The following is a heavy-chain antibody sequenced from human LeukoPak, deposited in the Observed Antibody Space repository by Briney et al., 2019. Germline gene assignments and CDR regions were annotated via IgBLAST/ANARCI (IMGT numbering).Heavy chain of an antibody. D-gene: IGHD3-10*01. V-gene: IGHV3-11*01. Sequence: XLXCAASXFTXSDXYMNWIXQXPGXGLXXXSYXSNSGTTIYYADSAKGRFTISRDNAKNSLYLQMNSVRADDTAVYYCARVRGSESDKDSYFDYWGQGTLVTVSS. CDR3: ARVRGSESDKDSYFDY. CDR2: XSNSGTTI. CDR1: XFTXSDXY. J-gene: IGHJ4*02.